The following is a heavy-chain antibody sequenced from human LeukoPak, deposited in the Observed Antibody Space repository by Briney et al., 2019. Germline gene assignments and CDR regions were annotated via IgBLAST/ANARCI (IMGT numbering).Heavy chain of an antibody. CDR3: ARYSYGLNY. D-gene: IGHD5-18*01. Sequence: SETLSLTCTVSGGSISSHYWSWIRQPPGKGLEWIGYIYYSGSTNYNPSLKSRVTISVDTSKNQFSLKLSSVTAADTAVYYCARYSYGLNYWGQGTLVTVSS. V-gene: IGHV4-59*11. CDR1: GGSISSHY. J-gene: IGHJ4*02. CDR2: IYYSGST.